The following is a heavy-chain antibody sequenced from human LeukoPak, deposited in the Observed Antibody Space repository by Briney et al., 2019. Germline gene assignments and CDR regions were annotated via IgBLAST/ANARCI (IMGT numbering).Heavy chain of an antibody. D-gene: IGHD1-1*01. CDR2: IKSDGSFT. CDR3: ARGTGAFDI. Sequence: PGGSLRLSCAASGFTFSSHWMHWVRQAPGKGLVWVSHIKSDGSFTNYADSVKGRFTISRDNAKNTLYLRMNSLRPEDTAVYYCARGTGAFDIWGQGTKVTVSS. J-gene: IGHJ3*02. V-gene: IGHV3-74*01. CDR1: GFTFSSHW.